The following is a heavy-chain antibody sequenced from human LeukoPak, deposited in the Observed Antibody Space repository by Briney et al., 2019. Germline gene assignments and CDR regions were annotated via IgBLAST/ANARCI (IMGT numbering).Heavy chain of an antibody. J-gene: IGHJ6*02. V-gene: IGHV4-30-4*01. CDR1: GGSTSSGDYY. Sequence: PSETLSLTCTVSGGSTSSGDYYWSWIRQPPGKGLEWIGYIYCSGSTYYNPSLKSRVTISVDTSKNQFSLKLSSVTAADTAVYYCAAETRGRYYGMDVWGQGTTVTVSS. D-gene: IGHD3-10*01. CDR3: AAETRGRYYGMDV. CDR2: IYCSGST.